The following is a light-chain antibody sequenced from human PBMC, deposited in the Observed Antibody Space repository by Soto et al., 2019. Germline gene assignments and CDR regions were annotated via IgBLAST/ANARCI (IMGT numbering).Light chain of an antibody. CDR1: QSVSSY. J-gene: IGKJ4*01. CDR3: QQRSNWPLT. Sequence: EIVLTQSPATLSLSPGERATLSCRASQSVSSYLAWYQQKHGQAHRLLIYDASNKATGIPVRFRGSGSGTDFTLTINSLEPEDFTVYYCQQRSNWPLTFGGGTKVEIK. V-gene: IGKV3-11*01. CDR2: DAS.